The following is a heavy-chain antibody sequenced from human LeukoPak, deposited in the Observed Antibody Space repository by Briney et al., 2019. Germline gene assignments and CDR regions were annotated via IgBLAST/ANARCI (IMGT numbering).Heavy chain of an antibody. V-gene: IGHV4-4*02. J-gene: IGHJ5*02. CDR1: GGSISSSNW. D-gene: IGHD6-25*01. Sequence: PSETLSLTCAVSGGSISSSNWWSWVRQPPGKGLEWIGEIYHSGSTNYNPSLKSRVTVSVDTSKNQFSLKLSSVTAADTAVYYCARQSTIAAARIDPWGQGTLVTVSS. CDR3: ARQSTIAAARIDP. CDR2: IYHSGST.